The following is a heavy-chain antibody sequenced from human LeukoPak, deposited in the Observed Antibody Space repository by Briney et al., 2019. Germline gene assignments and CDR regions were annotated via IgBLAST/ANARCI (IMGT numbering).Heavy chain of an antibody. D-gene: IGHD3-10*01. J-gene: IGHJ4*02. CDR3: ARDLDYYGSGTFGY. CDR1: GGSISSYY. V-gene: IGHV4-4*07. CDR2: IYTSGST. Sequence: SETLSLTCTVSGGSISSYYWSWIRQPAGKGLEWIGRIYTSGSTNYNPSLKSRVTISVDTSKNQFSLKLSSVTAADTAVYYCARDLDYYGSGTFGYWGQGTLVTVSS.